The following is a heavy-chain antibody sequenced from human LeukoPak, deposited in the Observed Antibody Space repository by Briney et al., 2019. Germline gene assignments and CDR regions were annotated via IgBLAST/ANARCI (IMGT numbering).Heavy chain of an antibody. CDR1: GYTFTGYY. D-gene: IGHD2-2*01. CDR2: NNPNSGGT. Sequence: ASVKVSCKASGYTFTGYYMHWVRQAPGQGLEWMGWNNPNSGGTNYAQKFQGRVTMTRDTSISTAYMELSRLRSDDTAVYYCARGISIVVVPAAGAFDIWGQGTMATVSS. V-gene: IGHV1-2*02. J-gene: IGHJ3*02. CDR3: ARGISIVVVPAAGAFDI.